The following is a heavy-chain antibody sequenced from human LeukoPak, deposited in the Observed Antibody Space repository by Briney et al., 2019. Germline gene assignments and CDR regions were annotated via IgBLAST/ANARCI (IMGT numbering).Heavy chain of an antibody. CDR1: GFTFSNYA. Sequence: GGSLRLSCAASGFTFSNYAMSWVRQAPGKGLEWVSYMTGGSGPMYYADSMKGRFTISRDNAENSLYRQMDSLRDEDTAVYYCARFRSGYYFDYWGQGTLVTVSS. CDR3: ARFRSGYYFDY. V-gene: IGHV3-48*02. D-gene: IGHD3-10*01. CDR2: MTGGSGPM. J-gene: IGHJ4*02.